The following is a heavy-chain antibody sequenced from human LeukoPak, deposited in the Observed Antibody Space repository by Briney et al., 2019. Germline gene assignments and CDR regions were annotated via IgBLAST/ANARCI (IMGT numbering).Heavy chain of an antibody. CDR3: ARGRSYYNAFDI. CDR1: GGSFSGYY. V-gene: IGHV4-34*01. CDR2: INHSGST. D-gene: IGHD1-26*01. J-gene: IGHJ3*02. Sequence: SETLSLTCAVYGGSFSGYYWSWIRQPPGKGLGWIGEINHSGSTNYNPSLKSRVTISVDTSKNQSSLKLSSVTAADTAVYYCARGRSYYNAFDIWGQGTMVTVSS.